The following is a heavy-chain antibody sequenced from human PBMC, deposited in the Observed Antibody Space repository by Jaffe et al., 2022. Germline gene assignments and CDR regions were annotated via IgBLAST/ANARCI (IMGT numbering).Heavy chain of an antibody. J-gene: IGHJ4*02. V-gene: IGHV5-51*01. CDR3: VRHWRGSIIKHAGYYFDY. CDR2: IYPGDSDT. CDR1: GYSFTSYW. D-gene: IGHD1-26*01. Sequence: EVQLVQSGAEVKKPGESLKISCKGSGYSFTSYWIGWVRQMPGKGLEWMGIIYPGDSDTRYSPSFQGQVTISADKSISTAYLQWSSLKASDTAMYYCVRHWRGSIIKHAGYYFDYWGQGTLVTVSS.